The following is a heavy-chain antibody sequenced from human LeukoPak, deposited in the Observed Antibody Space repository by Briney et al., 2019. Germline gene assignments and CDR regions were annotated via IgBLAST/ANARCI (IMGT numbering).Heavy chain of an antibody. J-gene: IGHJ4*02. CDR1: GFTFSSYG. D-gene: IGHD3-22*01. V-gene: IGHV3-48*04. CDR3: ARDLRSSGYYAFDY. CDR2: IRSSSTI. Sequence: GGSLRLSCAASGFTFSSYGMSWVRQAPGKGLEWISYIRSSSTIYYADSVKGRFTISRDNAKNSLYLQMNSLRAEDTAVYYCARDLRSSGYYAFDYWGQGTLVTVSS.